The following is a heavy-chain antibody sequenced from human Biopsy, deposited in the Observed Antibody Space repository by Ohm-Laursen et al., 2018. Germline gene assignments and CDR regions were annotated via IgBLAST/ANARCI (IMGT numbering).Heavy chain of an antibody. D-gene: IGHD1-26*01. V-gene: IGHV1-18*01. CDR3: ARDVVGRGASFFDF. Sequence: ASVKVSCKASGYTFCNYGISWVRQAPGQGLERMGWSSVYNGNTDYPHKFQGRVTLTTDTSTSTAYMELRSLTSDDTAMYYCARDVVGRGASFFDFWGQGASVTVSS. J-gene: IGHJ4*02. CDR2: SSVYNGNT. CDR1: GYTFCNYG.